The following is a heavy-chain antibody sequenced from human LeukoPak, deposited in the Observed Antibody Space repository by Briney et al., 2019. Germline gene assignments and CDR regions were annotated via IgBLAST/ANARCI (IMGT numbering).Heavy chain of an antibody. V-gene: IGHV3-23*01. Sequence: PGGSLRLSCAASGFTFSSYAMNWVRQAPGKGLEWVSAISGSGGKANYADSVKGRFTMSRDNSKNTLYLQMNSLRAEDTAVYYCAKWMQLEPIGYWGQGTLVTVSS. CDR1: GFTFSSYA. CDR2: ISGSGGKA. CDR3: AKWMQLEPIGY. J-gene: IGHJ4*02. D-gene: IGHD1-1*01.